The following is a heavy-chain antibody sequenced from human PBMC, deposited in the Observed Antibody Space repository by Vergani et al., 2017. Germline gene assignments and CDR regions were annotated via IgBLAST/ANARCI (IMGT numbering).Heavy chain of an antibody. J-gene: IGHJ3*02. CDR3: AKDIRDYGDYQGGAFDI. CDR1: GFTFSSYA. D-gene: IGHD4-17*01. CDR2: ISWNSGSI. Sequence: EVQLVESGGGLVQPGGSLRLSCAASGFTFSSYAMSWVRQAPGKGLEWVSGISWNSGSIGYADSVKGRFTISRDNAKNSLYLQMNSLRAEDTALYYCAKDIRDYGDYQGGAFDIWGQGTMVTVSS. V-gene: IGHV3-9*01.